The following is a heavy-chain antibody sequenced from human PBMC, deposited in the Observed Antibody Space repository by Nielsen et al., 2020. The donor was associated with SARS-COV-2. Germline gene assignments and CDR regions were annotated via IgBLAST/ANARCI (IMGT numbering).Heavy chain of an antibody. CDR3: ARDSSASDWLSYYYYYGMDV. V-gene: IGHV3-48*02. J-gene: IGHJ6*02. CDR2: ISSSSSTI. D-gene: IGHD3-9*01. Sequence: GESLKISCAASGFTFSSYSMNWVRQAPGKGLEWVSYISSSSSTIYYADSVKGRFTISRDNAKNLLYLQMNSLRDEDTAVYYCARDSSASDWLSYYYYYGMDVWGQGTTVTVSS. CDR1: GFTFSSYS.